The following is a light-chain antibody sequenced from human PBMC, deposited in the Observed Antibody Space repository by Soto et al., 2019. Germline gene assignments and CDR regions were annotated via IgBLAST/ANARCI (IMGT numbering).Light chain of an antibody. V-gene: IGKV3-11*01. CDR2: DAS. CDR3: QQRNYWPIT. J-gene: IGKJ5*01. Sequence: EIVLTQSPATLSLSPGERATLSCRASQIISSYLAWYQQKPGQAPRLLINDASNRATAMPARFSGSGSGTYFTLTISSLEPEDLAVYYCQQRNYWPITFGQGTRLEIK. CDR1: QIISSY.